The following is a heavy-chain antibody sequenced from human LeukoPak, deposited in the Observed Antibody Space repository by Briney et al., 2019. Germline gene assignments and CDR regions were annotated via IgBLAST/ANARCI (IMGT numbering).Heavy chain of an antibody. V-gene: IGHV1-8*01. CDR2: MNPNSGNT. CDR3: ARGKGTSLIDY. CDR1: GYTFTSYD. D-gene: IGHD2-2*01. J-gene: IGHJ4*02. Sequence: ASVKVSCKASGYTFTSYDINWVRQATGQGLEWMGWMNPNSGNTGYAQKFQGRVTMTRDMSTSTVYMELSSLRSEDTAVYYCARGKGTSLIDYWGQGTLVTVSS.